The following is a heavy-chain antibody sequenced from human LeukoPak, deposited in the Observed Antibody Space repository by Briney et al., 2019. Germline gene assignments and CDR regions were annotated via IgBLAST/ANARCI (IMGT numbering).Heavy chain of an antibody. CDR2: IYYSGST. V-gene: IGHV4-59*01. Sequence: SETLSLTCTVSGGSISSYYWSWIRQPPGKGLEWIGYIYYSGSTNCNPSLKSRVTISVDTSKNQFSLKLSSVTAADTAVYYCASHSSSWYAQLDYWGQGTLVTVSS. CDR3: ASHSSSWYAQLDY. D-gene: IGHD6-13*01. J-gene: IGHJ4*02. CDR1: GGSISSYY.